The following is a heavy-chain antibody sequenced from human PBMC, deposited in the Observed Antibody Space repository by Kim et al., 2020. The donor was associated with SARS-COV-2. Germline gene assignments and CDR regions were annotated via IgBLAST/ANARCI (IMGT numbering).Heavy chain of an antibody. V-gene: IGHV3-30*01. Sequence: GNGRFTISRDNSKSTLYLQMNSLRAEDTAVSYCASIIAAAVSLSDKFDYWGQGTLVTVSS. CDR3: ASIIAAAVSLSDKFDY. J-gene: IGHJ4*02. D-gene: IGHD6-13*01.